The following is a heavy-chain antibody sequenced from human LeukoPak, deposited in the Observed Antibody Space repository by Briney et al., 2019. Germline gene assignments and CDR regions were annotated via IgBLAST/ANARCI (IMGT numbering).Heavy chain of an antibody. V-gene: IGHV4-61*02. CDR2: IYTSGST. D-gene: IGHD3-10*01. J-gene: IGHJ6*03. Sequence: PSETLSLTCTVSGGSISSGSYYWSWIRQPAGKGLEWIGRIYTSGSTNYNPSLKSRVTISVDTSKNQFSLKLSSVTAADTAVYYCARSLDSGGYYYMDVWGKGTTVTVSS. CDR3: ARSLDSGGYYYMDV. CDR1: GGSISSGSYY.